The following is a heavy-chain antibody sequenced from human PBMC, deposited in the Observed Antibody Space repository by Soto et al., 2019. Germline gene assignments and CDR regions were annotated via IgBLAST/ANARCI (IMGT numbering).Heavy chain of an antibody. CDR3: ARGVKYGAFSRWFDP. CDR2: LNPNSGNT. V-gene: IGHV1-8*01. Sequence: QVQLVQSGAEVKKPGASVKVSCKASGYTFTSYDINWVRQATGQGLEYLGWLNPNSGNTAYVQKYQGRVTMTRDTSISTAYMELGSLRSEDTAVYFCARGVKYGAFSRWFDPWGQGTLVTVSS. J-gene: IGHJ5*02. D-gene: IGHD4-17*01. CDR1: GYTFTSYD.